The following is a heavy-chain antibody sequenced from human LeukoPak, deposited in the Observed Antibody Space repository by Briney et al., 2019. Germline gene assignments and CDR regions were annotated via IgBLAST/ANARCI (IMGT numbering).Heavy chain of an antibody. Sequence: PSETLSLTCTVSGGSISSYYWGWIRQPAGKGLEWIGRIYTSGSTNYNPSLKSRVTMSVDTSKNQFSLKLSSVTAADTAVYYCARAIGKVAGTDYYYYMDVWGKGTTVTVSS. CDR2: IYTSGST. J-gene: IGHJ6*03. D-gene: IGHD6-19*01. V-gene: IGHV4-4*07. CDR3: ARAIGKVAGTDYYYYMDV. CDR1: GGSISSYY.